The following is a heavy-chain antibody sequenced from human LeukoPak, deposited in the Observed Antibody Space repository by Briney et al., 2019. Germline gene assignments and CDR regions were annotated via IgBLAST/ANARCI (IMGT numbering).Heavy chain of an antibody. D-gene: IGHD1-26*01. Sequence: GGSLRLSCAASGFTFDDYAMHWVRQAPGKGLEWVSGISWNSGSIGYADSVKGRFTISRDNAKNSLYLQMNSLRAEDMALYYCAKVSEQNYFDYWGQGTLVTVSA. CDR3: AKVSEQNYFDY. V-gene: IGHV3-9*03. J-gene: IGHJ4*02. CDR2: ISWNSGSI. CDR1: GFTFDDYA.